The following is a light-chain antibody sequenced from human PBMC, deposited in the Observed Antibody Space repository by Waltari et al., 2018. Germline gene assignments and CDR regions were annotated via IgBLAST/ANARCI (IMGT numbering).Light chain of an antibody. Sequence: IVLTQSPGTFSLSPGARATLSCRASQSVSRTLAWYQQKPGQAPKLLIYGASIRATGIPDRFTGSGSGTDFSLTISSLEPEDFAIYFCQHYVRLPGTFGQGTKVEIK. CDR1: QSVSRT. CDR3: QHYVRLPGT. CDR2: GAS. V-gene: IGKV3-20*01. J-gene: IGKJ1*01.